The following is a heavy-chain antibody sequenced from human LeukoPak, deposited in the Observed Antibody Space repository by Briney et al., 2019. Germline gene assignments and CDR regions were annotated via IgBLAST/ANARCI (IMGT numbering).Heavy chain of an antibody. Sequence: PGGSLRLSCAASGFTFSSYSMNWVRQAPGKGLEWVSGISGSAHTTYYAASVKGRFTISRDNSKNTLYLQMNSLRAEDTAVYYCAKDRSGFYGHAFDIWGQGTMVIVSS. D-gene: IGHD3-22*01. CDR3: AKDRSGFYGHAFDI. CDR1: GFTFSSYS. CDR2: ISGSAHTT. J-gene: IGHJ3*02. V-gene: IGHV3-23*01.